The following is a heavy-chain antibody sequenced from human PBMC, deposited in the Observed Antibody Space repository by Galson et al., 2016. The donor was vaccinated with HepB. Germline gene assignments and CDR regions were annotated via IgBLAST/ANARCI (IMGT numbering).Heavy chain of an antibody. CDR3: AKDLRVPGAMAIEFES. D-gene: IGHD2-2*01. CDR1: GFDFKTSY. J-gene: IGHJ4*02. V-gene: IGHV3-21*04. Sequence: SLRLSCAASGFDFKTSYMNWVRQAPGKGLEWVSSISSASNFAYYADSVQGRFTISRDRPKNTLHLQMNSLRAEDTAVYYCAKDLRVPGAMAIEFESWGQGTLFTVST. CDR2: ISSASNFA.